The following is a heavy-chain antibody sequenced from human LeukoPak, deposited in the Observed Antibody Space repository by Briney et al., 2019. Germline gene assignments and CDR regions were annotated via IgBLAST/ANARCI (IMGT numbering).Heavy chain of an antibody. CDR3: ARVMVRGVIPYFDY. CDR1: GGSFSGYY. J-gene: IGHJ4*02. CDR2: IYYSGST. V-gene: IGHV4-59*01. Sequence: SETLSLTCAVYGGSFSGYYWSWIRQPPGKGLEWIGYIYYSGSTNYNPSLKSRVTISVDTSKNQFSLKLSSVTAADTAVYYCARVMVRGVIPYFDYWGQGTLVTVSS. D-gene: IGHD3-10*01.